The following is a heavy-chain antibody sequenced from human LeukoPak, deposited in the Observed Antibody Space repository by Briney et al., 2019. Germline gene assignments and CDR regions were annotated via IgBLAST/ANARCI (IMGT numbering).Heavy chain of an antibody. CDR1: GGSFSGYY. V-gene: IGHV4-4*07. CDR3: ARAYSSSPFDI. Sequence: SETLSLTCAVFGGSFSGYYWSWIRQPAGKGLEWIGRIYTSGSTNYNPSLKSRVTISVDTSKNQFSLKLSSVTAADTAVYYCARAYSSSPFDIWGQGTMVTVSS. CDR2: IYTSGST. D-gene: IGHD6-13*01. J-gene: IGHJ3*02.